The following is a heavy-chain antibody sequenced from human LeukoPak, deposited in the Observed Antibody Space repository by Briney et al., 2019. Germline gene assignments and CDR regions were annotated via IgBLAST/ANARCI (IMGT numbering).Heavy chain of an antibody. CDR3: AKALRNSSPRY. V-gene: IGHV3-23*01. Sequence: DPGGSLRLSCAASGFTFNYYGMSWVRQAPGKGLEWVSAISGSGGSTYYADSVKGRFTISRDNSKNTLYLQMNSLRAEDTAVYYCAKALRNSSPRYWGQGTLVTVSS. D-gene: IGHD6-13*01. CDR1: GFTFNYYG. J-gene: IGHJ4*02. CDR2: ISGSGGST.